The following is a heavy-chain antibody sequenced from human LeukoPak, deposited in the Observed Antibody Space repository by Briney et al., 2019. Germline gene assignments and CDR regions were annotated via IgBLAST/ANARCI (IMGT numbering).Heavy chain of an antibody. CDR2: IHHSGST. CDR3: ARGLRRPPIIRGHNWFDP. Sequence: SETLSLTCAVSGYSISSGYYWGWIRQPPGKGLEWIGSIHHSGSTYYNPSLKSRVTISVDTSKNQFSLKLSSVTAADTAVYYCARGLRRPPIIRGHNWFDPWGQGTLVAVSS. CDR1: GYSISSGYY. V-gene: IGHV4-38-2*01. D-gene: IGHD4-17*01. J-gene: IGHJ5*02.